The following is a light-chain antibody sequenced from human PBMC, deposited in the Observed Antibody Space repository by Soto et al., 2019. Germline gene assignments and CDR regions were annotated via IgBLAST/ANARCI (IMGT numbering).Light chain of an antibody. V-gene: IGLV7-43*01. CDR2: TTN. J-gene: IGLJ3*02. CDR1: TGAVTSGNY. Sequence: QAVVTQEPSLTVSPGGTVTLTCASSTGAVTSGNYPSWFQQKPGQTPRTLIYTTNSRHSWTPARFSGSLLGGKAALTLSGXXXXXEAEYYCLLYYGGAQLVFGGGTQLTVL. CDR3: LLYYGGAQLV.